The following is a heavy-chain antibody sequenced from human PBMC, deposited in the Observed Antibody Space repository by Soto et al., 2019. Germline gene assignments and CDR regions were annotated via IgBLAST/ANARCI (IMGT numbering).Heavy chain of an antibody. D-gene: IGHD5-18*01. CDR2: IIPIFGTA. Sequence: QVQLVQSGAEVKKPGSSVKVSCKASGGTFSSYAISWVRQAPGQGLEWMGGIIPIFGTANYAQKFQGRVTITADESTRKASMELSSMRSEDTAVYYCARDGYSYADGMDVWGQGTTVTVSS. V-gene: IGHV1-69*12. CDR3: ARDGYSYADGMDV. CDR1: GGTFSSYA. J-gene: IGHJ6*02.